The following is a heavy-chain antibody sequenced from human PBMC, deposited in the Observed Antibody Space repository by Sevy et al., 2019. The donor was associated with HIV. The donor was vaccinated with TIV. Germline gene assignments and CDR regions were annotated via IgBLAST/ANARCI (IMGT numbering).Heavy chain of an antibody. J-gene: IGHJ6*02. CDR1: GGSFSGYF. CDR2: INHSGST. CDR3: ARGLDYGGGYYGMDV. V-gene: IGHV4-34*01. D-gene: IGHD4-17*01. Sequence: SETLSLTCAVYGGSFSGYFWSWIRQPPGKGLEWIGEINHSGSTNYNPSLKSRVTISIDTSKNQFSLRLSSVTAADTAVYYCARGLDYGGGYYGMDVWGQRTTVTVSS.